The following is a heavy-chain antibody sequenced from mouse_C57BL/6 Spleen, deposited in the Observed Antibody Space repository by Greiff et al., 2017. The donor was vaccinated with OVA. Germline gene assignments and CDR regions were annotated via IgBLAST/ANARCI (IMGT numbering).Heavy chain of an antibody. J-gene: IGHJ3*01. D-gene: IGHD1-1*01. CDR3: AHYGSSYGFAY. CDR2: INPGSGGT. Sequence: QVQLQQSGAELVRPGTSVKVSCKASGYAFTNYLIEWVKQRPGQGLEWIGVINPGSGGTNYNEKFKGKATLTADKSSSTAYMQLSSLTSEDSGVYFCAHYGSSYGFAYWGQGTLVTVSA. V-gene: IGHV1-54*01. CDR1: GYAFTNYL.